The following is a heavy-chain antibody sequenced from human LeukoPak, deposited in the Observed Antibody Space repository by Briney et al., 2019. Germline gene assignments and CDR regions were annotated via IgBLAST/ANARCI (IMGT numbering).Heavy chain of an antibody. CDR2: LYSGGST. D-gene: IGHD1-1*01. CDR3: TTATRFDY. V-gene: IGHV3-53*01. Sequence: GGSLRLSCAASGFTVSSNYMTWVHQAPGKGLEWVSVLYSGGSTYYADSVKGRFTISRDNSKNTLYLQMNGLRAEDTAVYYCTTATRFDYWGQGTLVTVSS. CDR1: GFTVSSNY. J-gene: IGHJ4*02.